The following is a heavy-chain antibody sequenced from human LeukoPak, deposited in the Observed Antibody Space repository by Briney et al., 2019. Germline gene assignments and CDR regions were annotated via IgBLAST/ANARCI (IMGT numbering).Heavy chain of an antibody. CDR3: ARRGATRTVDY. J-gene: IGHJ4*02. V-gene: IGHV3-30*03. Sequence: AGGSLRLSCAASGFTFSSYDMHWVRQAPGKGLEWVAVISYDGSNKYYADSVKGRFTISRDNSKNTLYLQMNSLRAEDTAVYYCARRGATRTVDYWGQGTLVTVSS. CDR1: GFTFSSYD. CDR2: ISYDGSNK. D-gene: IGHD1-26*01.